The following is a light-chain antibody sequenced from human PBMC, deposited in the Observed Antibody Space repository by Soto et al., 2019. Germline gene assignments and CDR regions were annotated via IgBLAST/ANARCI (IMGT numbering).Light chain of an antibody. CDR2: WAS. V-gene: IGKV4-1*01. CDR3: QQYDALPLT. CDR1: QSVLYTPNNKNY. J-gene: IGKJ4*01. Sequence: DIVLTQSPDSLAVSLGERATINCKSSQSVLYTPNNKNYLAWYQQKPGQPPKLLIYWASTRESGVPDRFSGSGSGTDFTLTISSLQAEDVAVYYCQQYDALPLTFGGGTKVEIK.